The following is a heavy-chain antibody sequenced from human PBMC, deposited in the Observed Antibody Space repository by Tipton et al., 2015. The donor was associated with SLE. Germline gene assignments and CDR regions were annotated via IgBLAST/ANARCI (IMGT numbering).Heavy chain of an antibody. J-gene: IGHJ5*02. V-gene: IGHV1-18*01. D-gene: IGHD6-13*01. CDR3: ALSSVAATQAS. CDR2: ISAYNGNT. Sequence: QSGPEVKKPGASVKVSCKASGYTFITYGITWVRQAPGQGLEWMGWISAYNGNTNYAQKFQGRVTLTTDTSTNTAYMELRSVKYVDTSVYYCALSSVAATQASWGQGTLVTVSS. CDR1: GYTFITYG.